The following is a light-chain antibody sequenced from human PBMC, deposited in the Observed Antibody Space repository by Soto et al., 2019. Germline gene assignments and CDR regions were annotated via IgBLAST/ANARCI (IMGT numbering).Light chain of an antibody. CDR1: QSVLYSSNNKKY. CDR2: WAS. CDR3: QQHYSTPYT. J-gene: IGKJ2*01. V-gene: IGKV4-1*01. Sequence: DIVMTQSPDSLAVSLGERATINCKSSQSVLYSSNNKKYLAWYQQKPRQPPKLLIYWASTRESGVPDRFSGSGSGTDFTLTISSLQAEDVAVYYCQQHYSTPYTFGQGTKLEIK.